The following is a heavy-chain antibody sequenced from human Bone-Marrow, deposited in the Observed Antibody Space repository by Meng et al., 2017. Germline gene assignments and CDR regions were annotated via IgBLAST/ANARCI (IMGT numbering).Heavy chain of an antibody. D-gene: IGHD2-21*02. CDR2: IRSKAYGGTT. CDR3: TRTRHIVVVTEYYFDY. Sequence: GGSLRLSCIASGFTFGDYAMSWFRQAPGKGLEWVGFIRSKAYGGTTEYAASVKGRFTISRDDSKSIAYLQMNSLKTEDTAVYYCTRTRHIVVVTEYYFDYWGQGTLVTVSS. CDR1: GFTFGDYA. V-gene: IGHV3-49*03. J-gene: IGHJ4*02.